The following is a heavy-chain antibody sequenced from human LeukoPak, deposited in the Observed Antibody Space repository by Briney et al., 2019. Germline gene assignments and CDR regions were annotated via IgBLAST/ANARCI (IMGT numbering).Heavy chain of an antibody. D-gene: IGHD3-16*01. J-gene: IGHJ5*02. CDR3: ARESSRSGGEP. V-gene: IGHV1-2*02. CDR1: GYTFTVYY. Sequence: ASLKVSCKDSGYTFTVYYIHWVRQAPGQGLEWMGWINPNSGGTNYAQKFQGRVTMTRDTSISTAYMELSRLTSDDTGVYYCARESSRSGGEPSGQRTLVIVSS. CDR2: INPNSGGT.